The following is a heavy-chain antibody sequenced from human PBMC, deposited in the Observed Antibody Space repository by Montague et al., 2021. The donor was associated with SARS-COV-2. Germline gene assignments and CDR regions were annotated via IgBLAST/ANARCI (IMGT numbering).Heavy chain of an antibody. Sequence: TLSLTCTVSGGSISSGGYYWSWIRQHPGKGLEWIGYIYYSGNTYYNPSLKSRVTISVDTSKNQFSLKLSSVTAADTAVYYCARAATITMIVVVIDAFDIWGQGTMVTVSS. V-gene: IGHV4-31*03. CDR1: GGSISSGGYY. CDR2: IYYSGNT. J-gene: IGHJ3*02. CDR3: ARAATITMIVVVIDAFDI. D-gene: IGHD3-22*01.